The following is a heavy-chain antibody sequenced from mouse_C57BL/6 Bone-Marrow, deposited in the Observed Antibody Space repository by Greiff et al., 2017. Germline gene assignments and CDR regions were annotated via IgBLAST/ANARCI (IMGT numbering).Heavy chain of an antibody. Sequence: VQLQESGPGLVQPSQSLSITCTVSGFSLTSYGVHWVRQSPGKGLEWLGVIWSGGSTDYNAAFISRLSISKDNSKSQVFFKMNSLQAADTAIYYCARNSYYYGGYAMDYWGPGTSGTVSS. V-gene: IGHV2-2*01. CDR2: IWSGGST. J-gene: IGHJ4*01. D-gene: IGHD1-1*01. CDR1: GFSLTSYG. CDR3: ARNSYYYGGYAMDY.